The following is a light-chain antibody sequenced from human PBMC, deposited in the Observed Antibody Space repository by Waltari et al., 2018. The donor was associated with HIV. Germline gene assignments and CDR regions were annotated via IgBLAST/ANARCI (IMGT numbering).Light chain of an antibody. Sequence: HSALTQPASVSGSPGHSITISCTGTSRAIGEYIYVSWYQQRSGKGPKLIIYEVSTRSSGVSLRFSGSKSGNTASLTVSGLQLEDEGDYYCSSYSGSDTLVVFGGGTKLTVL. CDR3: SSYSGSDTLVV. J-gene: IGLJ2*01. CDR2: EVS. CDR1: SRAIGEYIY. V-gene: IGLV2-14*01.